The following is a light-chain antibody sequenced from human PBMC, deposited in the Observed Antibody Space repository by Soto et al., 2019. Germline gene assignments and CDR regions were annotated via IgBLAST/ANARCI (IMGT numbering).Light chain of an antibody. CDR2: DVS. V-gene: IGLV2-14*01. Sequence: QSALTQTASVSGSRGQSITISCTGTSSDVGGYNYVSWYQQHTGKAPKLVIYDVSYRPSGVSIRFSGSKSGNTASLSISGLQAEDEADYYCSSYISSSTPVIFGGGTKVTVL. CDR1: SSDVGGYNY. CDR3: SSYISSSTPVI. J-gene: IGLJ2*01.